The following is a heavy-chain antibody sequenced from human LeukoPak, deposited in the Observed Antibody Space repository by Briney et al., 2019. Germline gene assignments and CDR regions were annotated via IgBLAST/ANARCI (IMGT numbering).Heavy chain of an antibody. CDR1: GFTFSSYG. V-gene: IGHV3-30*18. CDR3: AKDLPFRGNAFDI. J-gene: IGHJ3*02. D-gene: IGHD5/OR15-5a*01. Sequence: PGGSLRLSCAASGFTFSSYGMHWVRQAPGKGLEWVAVISYDGSNKYYADSVKGRFTISRDNSKNTLYLQMNSLRAEDTAVYYSAKDLPFRGNAFDIWGQGTMVTVSS. CDR2: ISYDGSNK.